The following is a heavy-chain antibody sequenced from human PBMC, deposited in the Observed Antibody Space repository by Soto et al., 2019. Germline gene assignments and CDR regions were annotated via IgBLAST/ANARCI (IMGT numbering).Heavy chain of an antibody. D-gene: IGHD2-2*01. Sequence: EVQLLESGGGLVQTGGSLRLSCAASGFTFSTYAMSWVRQAPGKGLEWVSTISGSADATFYADSVKGRFAIFRDNSRNMFYLQMNSLRAEDTAVYYCAKGGDGYCSTTSCLFHFDYWVPGTLATVSS. CDR2: ISGSADAT. V-gene: IGHV3-23*01. J-gene: IGHJ4*02. CDR1: GFTFSTYA. CDR3: AKGGDGYCSTTSCLFHFDY.